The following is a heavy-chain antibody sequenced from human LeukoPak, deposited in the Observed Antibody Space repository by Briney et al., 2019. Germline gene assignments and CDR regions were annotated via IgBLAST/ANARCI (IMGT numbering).Heavy chain of an antibody. CDR3: ARHGQQHLSPFDY. CDR1: GFTFISYA. Sequence: GGSLRLSCAASGFTFISYAMSWVRPAPGKGLEWVSAISGRGGSIYYADSVKGRFTVSRDNSKNTLYLQMNTLRAGDTAVYYCARHGQQHLSPFDYWGQGSLVTVSS. CDR2: ISGRGGSI. J-gene: IGHJ4*02. V-gene: IGHV3-23*01. D-gene: IGHD6-13*01.